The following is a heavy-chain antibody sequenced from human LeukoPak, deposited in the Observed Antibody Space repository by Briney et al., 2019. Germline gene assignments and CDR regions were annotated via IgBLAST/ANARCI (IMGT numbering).Heavy chain of an antibody. D-gene: IGHD2-15*01. CDR3: AREIGLRGYWGMDV. CDR1: GFTFSRYA. CDR2: FGNSA. J-gene: IGHJ6*02. V-gene: IGHV3-23*01. Sequence: GALRLSCAASGFTFSRYAMSWVRQAPGKGLEWVSTFGNSAHYADSVKGRFTISRDNSKNTLYLQMNSLRAEDTAVYYCAREIGLRGYWGMDVWGQGTTVTVSS.